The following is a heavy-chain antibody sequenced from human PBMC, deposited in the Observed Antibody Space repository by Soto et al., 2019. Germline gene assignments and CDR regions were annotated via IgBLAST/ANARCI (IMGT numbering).Heavy chain of an antibody. CDR2: IYYSGST. D-gene: IGHD3-22*01. Sequence: SETLSLTCTVSGGSISSYYWSWIRQPPGKGLEWIGYIYYSGSTNYNPSLKSRATISVDTSKNQFSLKLSSVTAADTAVYYCARVMNSPYYYDSSGYQNWFDPWGQGTLVTVSS. V-gene: IGHV4-59*01. CDR1: GGSISSYY. J-gene: IGHJ5*02. CDR3: ARVMNSPYYYDSSGYQNWFDP.